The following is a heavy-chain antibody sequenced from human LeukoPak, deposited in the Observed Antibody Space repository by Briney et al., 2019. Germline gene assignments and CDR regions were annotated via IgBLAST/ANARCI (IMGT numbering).Heavy chain of an antibody. J-gene: IGHJ4*02. CDR2: ISTCNGDT. V-gene: IGHV1-18*01. Sequence: ASVKVSCKASGYTFTSYGITWVRQAPGQGLEWMGWISTCNGDTNYAQKLQGRVTMTTDTSTSTAYMELRSLRSDDTAVYYCARNYCSGGSCLNYFDYWGQGTLVTVSS. CDR3: ARNYCSGGSCLNYFDY. D-gene: IGHD2-15*01. CDR1: GYTFTSYG.